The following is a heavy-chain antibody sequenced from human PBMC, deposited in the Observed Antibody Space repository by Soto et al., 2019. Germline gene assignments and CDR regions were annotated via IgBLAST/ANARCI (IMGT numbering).Heavy chain of an antibody. CDR3: ARGVAGTGDYYYYYGMDV. Sequence: ASVKVSCKASGYTFTGYYMHWVRQAPGQGLEWMGWINPNSGGTNYAQKFQGWVTMTRDTSISTAYMELSRLGSDDTAVYYCARGVAGTGDYYYYYGMDVWGQGTTVTVSS. D-gene: IGHD6-19*01. CDR2: INPNSGGT. J-gene: IGHJ6*02. CDR1: GYTFTGYY. V-gene: IGHV1-2*04.